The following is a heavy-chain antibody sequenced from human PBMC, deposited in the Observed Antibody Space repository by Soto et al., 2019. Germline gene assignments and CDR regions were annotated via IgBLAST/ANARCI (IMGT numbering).Heavy chain of an antibody. CDR2: ISYDGSNK. D-gene: IGHD3-9*01. J-gene: IGHJ4*02. CDR3: ARAQDILTGCFDY. V-gene: IGHV3-30-3*01. CDR1: GFTFSSYA. Sequence: GGSLRLSCAASGFTFSSYAMHWVRQAPGKGLEWVAVISYDGSNKYYADSVKGRFTISRDNSKNTLYLQMNSLRAEDTAVYYCARAQDILTGCFDYWGQGTLVTVSS.